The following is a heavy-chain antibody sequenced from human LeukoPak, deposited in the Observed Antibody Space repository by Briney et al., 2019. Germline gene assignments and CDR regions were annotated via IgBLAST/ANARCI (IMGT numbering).Heavy chain of an antibody. J-gene: IGHJ4*02. D-gene: IGHD3-16*02. CDR1: GYTFTKFG. CDR2: ISPYNDNT. V-gene: IGHV1-18*01. CDR3: ARVEVIAYYFDY. Sequence: GASVKVSCKTSGYTFTKFGISWVRQTPGQGLEWMGWISPYNDNTNYAQKFQGRVTLTTDTSTNTAYMELRSLRSDDTAVYYCARVEVIAYYFDYWGQGTLVTVSS.